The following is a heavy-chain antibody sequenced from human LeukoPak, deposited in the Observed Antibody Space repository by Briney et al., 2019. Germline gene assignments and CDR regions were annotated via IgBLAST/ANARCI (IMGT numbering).Heavy chain of an antibody. V-gene: IGHV3-48*03. D-gene: IGHD6-13*01. Sequence: GGSLRLSCAASGFTFSNYEMRWVRQAPGKGLEWVSYISRSGSTKYYADSVKGRFTISRDNAKNSLYLQMSSLRAEDTAVYYCARDYIASLWGQGTMVTVSS. CDR2: ISRSGSTK. CDR3: ARDYIASL. CDR1: GFTFSNYE. J-gene: IGHJ3*01.